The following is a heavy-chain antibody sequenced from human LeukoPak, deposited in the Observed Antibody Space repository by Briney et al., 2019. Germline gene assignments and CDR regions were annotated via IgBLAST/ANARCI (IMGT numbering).Heavy chain of an antibody. CDR2: ISSSSYT. Sequence: GGSLRPSCAASGFTFSDYYMSWIRQAPGKGLEWVSYISSSSYTNYADSVKGRFTISRDNAKNSLYLQMNSLRAEDTAVYYCARGGYGDYEFDYWGQGTLVTVSS. CDR1: GFTFSDYY. D-gene: IGHD4-17*01. J-gene: IGHJ4*02. V-gene: IGHV3-11*06. CDR3: ARGGYGDYEFDY.